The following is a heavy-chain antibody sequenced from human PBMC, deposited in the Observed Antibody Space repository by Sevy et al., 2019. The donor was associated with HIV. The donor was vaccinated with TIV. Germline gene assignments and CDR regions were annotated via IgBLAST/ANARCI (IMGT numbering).Heavy chain of an antibody. CDR2: ISHSGST. D-gene: IGHD3-10*01. CDR1: GGSINIINHY. Sequence: SETLSLTCTVSGGSINIINHYWNWIRQQPGKGLEWISYISHSGSTHYNPSLRSRITISSDTSKNHFSLKLTSVTAAETAVYYCARLVDTTMERGDYWGQGTPVTVSS. CDR3: ARLVDTTMERGDY. V-gene: IGHV4-30-4*08. J-gene: IGHJ4*02.